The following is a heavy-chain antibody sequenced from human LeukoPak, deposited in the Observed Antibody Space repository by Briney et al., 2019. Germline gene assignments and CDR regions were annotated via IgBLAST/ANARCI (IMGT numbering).Heavy chain of an antibody. CDR2: IYYSGST. CDR3: ARDLLNEGNHLDY. D-gene: IGHD4-23*01. CDR1: GGSISSGDYY. Sequence: PSETLSLTCTVSGGSISSGDYYWSWIRQPPGKGLEWIGYIYYSGSTYYNPSLKSRVTISVDSSKNQFSLKLSSVTAADTAVYYCARDLLNEGNHLDYWGQGTLVTVSS. J-gene: IGHJ4*02. V-gene: IGHV4-30-4*01.